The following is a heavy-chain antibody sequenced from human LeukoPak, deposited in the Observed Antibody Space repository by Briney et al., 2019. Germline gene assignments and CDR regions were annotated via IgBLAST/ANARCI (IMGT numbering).Heavy chain of an antibody. Sequence: GGSLRLSCAASGFTFSNAWMSWVRQAPGKGLEWVDRIKSKTDGGTTDYAAPVKGRFTISRDDSKNTLYLQMNSLKTEDTAVYYCTTVPLRYFDWLPPLDIWGQGTMVTVSS. D-gene: IGHD3-9*01. CDR2: IKSKTDGGTT. CDR1: GFTFSNAW. CDR3: TTVPLRYFDWLPPLDI. J-gene: IGHJ3*02. V-gene: IGHV3-15*01.